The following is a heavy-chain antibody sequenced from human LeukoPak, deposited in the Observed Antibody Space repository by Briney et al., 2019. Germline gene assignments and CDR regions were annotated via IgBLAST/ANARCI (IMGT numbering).Heavy chain of an antibody. D-gene: IGHD6-19*01. Sequence: SQTLSLTCTVSGGSISSGSYYWSWIRQPAGKGLEWIGRIYTSGSTNYNPSLESRVTISVDTSKNQFSLKLSSVTAADTAVYYCASEGIAVAGSDYWGQGTLVTVSS. CDR1: GGSISSGSYY. J-gene: IGHJ4*02. CDR3: ASEGIAVAGSDY. CDR2: IYTSGST. V-gene: IGHV4-61*02.